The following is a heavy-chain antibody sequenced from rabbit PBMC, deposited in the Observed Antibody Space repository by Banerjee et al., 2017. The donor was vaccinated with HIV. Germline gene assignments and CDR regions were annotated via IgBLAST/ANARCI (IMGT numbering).Heavy chain of an antibody. CDR3: VRDQAGDADYGPYYLNL. Sequence: QSLEESGGGLVKPGASLTLTCKASGFSFNSGYDMCWVRQAPGKGLEWIACIYGGSSGSTYSATWAKGRFTISKASSTTVTLQMTSLTAADTATYFCVRDQAGDADYGPYYLNLWGQGTLVTVS. CDR1: GFSFNSGYD. V-gene: IGHV1S40*01. CDR2: IYGGSSGST. J-gene: IGHJ4*01. D-gene: IGHD2-1*01.